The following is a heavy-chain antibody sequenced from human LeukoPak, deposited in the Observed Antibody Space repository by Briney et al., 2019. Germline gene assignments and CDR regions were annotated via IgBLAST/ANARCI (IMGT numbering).Heavy chain of an antibody. CDR3: AARSSYSSGWNFDY. CDR1: GFTFTSSA. J-gene: IGHJ4*02. Sequence: GASVKVSCTASGFTFTSSAVQWVRQARGQRLEWIGWIVVGSGNTNYVQKFQERVTITRDMSTSTAYLELSSLRSEDTAVYYCAARSSYSSGWNFDYWGQGTLVTVSS. CDR2: IVVGSGNT. V-gene: IGHV1-58*01. D-gene: IGHD6-19*01.